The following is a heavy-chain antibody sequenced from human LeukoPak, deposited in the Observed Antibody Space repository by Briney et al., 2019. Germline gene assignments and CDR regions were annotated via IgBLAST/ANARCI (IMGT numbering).Heavy chain of an antibody. J-gene: IGHJ4*02. CDR2: ISYGGDDGSNI. CDR1: GFIFSSYA. CDR3: ARDRAWNYFDY. V-gene: IGHV3-30-3*01. D-gene: IGHD3-3*01. Sequence: GGSLRLSCAASGFIFSSYAMHWVRQAPGKGLEWVAVISYGGDDGSNIYYADSVKGRFTISRDNSKSTLYLQMNSLRPEDTAVYYSARDRAWNYFDYWGQGTLVTVSS.